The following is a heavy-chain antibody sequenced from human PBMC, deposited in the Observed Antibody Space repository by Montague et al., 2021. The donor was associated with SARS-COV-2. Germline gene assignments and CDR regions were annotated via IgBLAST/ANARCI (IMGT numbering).Heavy chain of an antibody. CDR3: ASHSGGYYNYFDL. CDR2: IYYSGST. Sequence: TLSLTCSVSGGSISSAIYYWSWIRQPPGKGLEFIGYIYYSGSTFYNPSLKSRLTMSVDTSKNRFSLRLSSVTAADTAIYFCASHSGGYYNYFDLWGQGTLVTVSS. CDR1: GGSISSAIYY. J-gene: IGHJ4*02. V-gene: IGHV4-31*03. D-gene: IGHD1-26*01.